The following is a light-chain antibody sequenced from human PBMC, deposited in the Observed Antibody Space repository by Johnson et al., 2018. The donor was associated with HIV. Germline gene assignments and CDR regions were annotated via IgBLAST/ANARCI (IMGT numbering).Light chain of an antibody. CDR1: SSNIGNNY. V-gene: IGLV1-51*02. CDR2: ENN. Sequence: QSVLTQPPSVSAAPGQKVTISCSGSSSNIGNNYVSWYQQLPGTAPKLLIYENNKRPSGIPDRFSGSKSGTSATLAITGLQTGDEADYYCGTWHNSLSTGGVFGTGTKVTVL. J-gene: IGLJ1*01. CDR3: GTWHNSLSTGGV.